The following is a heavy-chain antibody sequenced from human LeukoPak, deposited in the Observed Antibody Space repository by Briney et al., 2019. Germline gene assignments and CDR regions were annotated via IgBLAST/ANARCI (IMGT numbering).Heavy chain of an antibody. CDR3: ARGGGSGSYYISYDY. CDR1: GFTFSSYG. J-gene: IGHJ4*02. Sequence: PGGSLRLSCVASGFTFSSYGMNWVRQAPGKGLEWVSFISSSSSYIYYADSVKGRFTISRDNAKNSLYLQMNSLRAEDTAVYYCARGGGSGSYYISYDYWGQGTLVTVSS. V-gene: IGHV3-21*01. CDR2: ISSSSSYI. D-gene: IGHD3-10*01.